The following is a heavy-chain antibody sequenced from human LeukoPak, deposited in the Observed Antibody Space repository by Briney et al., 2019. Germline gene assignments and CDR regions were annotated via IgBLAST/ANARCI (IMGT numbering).Heavy chain of an antibody. Sequence: SLRLSCAASGFTFDDYAMHWVRHAPGKGLEWVSGISWNSGSIGYADSVKGRFTISRDNAKNSLYLQMNSLRAEDTALYYCAKDRSGSYSNWFDPWGQGTLVTVSS. J-gene: IGHJ5*02. V-gene: IGHV3-9*01. CDR1: GFTFDDYA. CDR3: AKDRSGSYSNWFDP. CDR2: ISWNSGSI. D-gene: IGHD1-26*01.